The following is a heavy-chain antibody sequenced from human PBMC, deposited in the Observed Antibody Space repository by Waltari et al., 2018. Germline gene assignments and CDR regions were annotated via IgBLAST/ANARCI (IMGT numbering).Heavy chain of an antibody. V-gene: IGHV3-30*06. D-gene: IGHD3-10*01. J-gene: IGHJ4*02. Sequence: QVQLVESGGGVVQPGMSLRLSCAASGFSIGTYGMHWVRQAPGKGREWVALIFFGGGDSFYADSVRGRFTISRDNSKNTLYLDIDSLRLDDTAIYYCAKDAFGNTYLDHWGQGTLVTVSS. CDR3: AKDAFGNTYLDH. CDR1: GFSIGTYG. CDR2: IFFGGGDS.